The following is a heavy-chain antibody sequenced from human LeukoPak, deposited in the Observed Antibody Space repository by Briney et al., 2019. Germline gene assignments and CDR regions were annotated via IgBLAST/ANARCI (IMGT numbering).Heavy chain of an antibody. CDR1: GFTFSSYA. V-gene: IGHV3-30-3*01. CDR3: ARGGYSYGHYFDY. D-gene: IGHD5-18*01. Sequence: GGSLRLSCAASGFTFSSYAMHWVRQAPGKGLEWVAVISYDGSNKYYADSVKGRFTISRDNSKNTLYLQMNSLRAEDMAVYYCARGGYSYGHYFDYWGQGTLVTVSS. J-gene: IGHJ4*02. CDR2: ISYDGSNK.